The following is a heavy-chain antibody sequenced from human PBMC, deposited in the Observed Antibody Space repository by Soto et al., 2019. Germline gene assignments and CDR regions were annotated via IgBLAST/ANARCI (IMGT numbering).Heavy chain of an antibody. J-gene: IGHJ6*02. CDR1: GGSFSGYY. V-gene: IGHV4-34*01. CDR3: ARGRAVYATGYGMDV. Sequence: PSETLSLTCALYGGSFSGYYWSWIRQPPGKGLEWIGEINHSGSTNYNPSLKSRVTISVDTSKNQFSLKLSSVTAADTAVYYCARGRAVYATGYGMDVWGQGTTVTVSS. CDR2: INHSGST. D-gene: IGHD4-17*01.